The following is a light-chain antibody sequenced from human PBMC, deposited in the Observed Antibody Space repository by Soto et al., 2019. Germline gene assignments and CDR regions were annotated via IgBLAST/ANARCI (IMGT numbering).Light chain of an antibody. CDR2: GAS. V-gene: IGKV3-15*01. J-gene: IGKJ5*01. CDR3: QQYNNWPRGIT. Sequence: VLAHSAGTLSLSPTERALAWCRASTSISGSNLAWYQQKPGQAPRLVIYGASTRATGIPARFSGSGSGTEFTLTISSLQSEDFAVYYCQQYNNWPRGITFGQGTRLEIK. CDR1: TSISGSN.